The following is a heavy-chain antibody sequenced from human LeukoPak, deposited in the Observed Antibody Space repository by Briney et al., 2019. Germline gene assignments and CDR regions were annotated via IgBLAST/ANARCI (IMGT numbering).Heavy chain of an antibody. CDR3: ARDTTAAAGNWYFDL. J-gene: IGHJ2*01. CDR2: INWNGGST. V-gene: IGHV3-20*04. Sequence: PGGSLRLSCAASGFTFSIYSMNWVRQAPGKGLEWVSGINWNGGSTGYADSVKGRFTISRDNAKNSLYLQMNSLRAEDTALYYCARDTTAAAGNWYFDLWGRGTLVTVSS. CDR1: GFTFSIYS. D-gene: IGHD6-13*01.